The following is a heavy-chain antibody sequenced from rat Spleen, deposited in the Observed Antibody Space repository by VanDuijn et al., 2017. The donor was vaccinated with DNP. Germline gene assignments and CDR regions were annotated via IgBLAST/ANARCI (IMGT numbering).Heavy chain of an antibody. CDR3: AGWGGDYFDY. Sequence: EVQLVESGGGLVQPGKSLKLSCAASGFTFSDCYMAWVRQAPTKGLEWVASINTDGSSTYYPDSVKGRFTISRDNAKSTLYLQMNSLRSEDMATYYCAGWGGDYFDYWGQGVMVTVSS. CDR1: GFTFSDCY. V-gene: IGHV5-22*01. CDR2: INTDGSST. J-gene: IGHJ2*01.